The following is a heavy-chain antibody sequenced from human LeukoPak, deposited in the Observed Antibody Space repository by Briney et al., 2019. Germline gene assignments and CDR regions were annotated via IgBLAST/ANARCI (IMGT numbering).Heavy chain of an antibody. CDR1: GGTFSSYA. Sequence: GASVKVSCKASGGTFSSYAISWVRQAPGQGLEWMGGIIPIFGTANYAQKLQGRVTMTTDTSTSTAYMELRSLRSDDTAVYYCARGRYRSGRRLDYWGQGTLVTVSS. J-gene: IGHJ4*02. V-gene: IGHV1-69*05. D-gene: IGHD6-19*01. CDR2: IIPIFGTA. CDR3: ARGRYRSGRRLDY.